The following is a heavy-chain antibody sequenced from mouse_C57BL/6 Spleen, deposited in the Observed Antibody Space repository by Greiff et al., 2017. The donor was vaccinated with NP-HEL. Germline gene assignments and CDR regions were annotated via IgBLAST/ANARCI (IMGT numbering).Heavy chain of an antibody. Sequence: QVQLKQPGAELVKPGASVKVSCKASGYTFTSYWMHWVKQRPGQGLEWIGRIHPSDSDTNYNQKFKGKATLTVDKSSSTAYMQLSSLTSEDSAVYYCAFITTVVATPGYWGQGTTLTVSS. D-gene: IGHD1-1*01. V-gene: IGHV1-74*01. CDR3: AFITTVVATPGY. CDR1: GYTFTSYW. J-gene: IGHJ2*01. CDR2: IHPSDSDT.